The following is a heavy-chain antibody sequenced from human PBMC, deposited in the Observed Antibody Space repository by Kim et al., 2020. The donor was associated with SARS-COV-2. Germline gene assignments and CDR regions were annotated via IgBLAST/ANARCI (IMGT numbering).Heavy chain of an antibody. Sequence: STTYNPDLKSRGTRSVDKSKNQFSLKLSAVAAADTAVYYCARVVGATVDYWGQGTLVTVSS. CDR2: ST. V-gene: IGHV4-4*02. J-gene: IGHJ4*02. CDR3: ARVVGATVDY. D-gene: IGHD1-26*01.